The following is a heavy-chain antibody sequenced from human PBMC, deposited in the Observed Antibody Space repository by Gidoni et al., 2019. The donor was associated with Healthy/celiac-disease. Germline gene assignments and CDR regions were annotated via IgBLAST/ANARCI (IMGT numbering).Heavy chain of an antibody. CDR1: GYTLPSYY. Sequence: QVQLVQSGAEVKKPGASVTVSCKASGYTLPSYYMHWVGQATGQGLEWMGIINPSGGSTSYAQKFQGRVTMTRDTSTSTVYMELSSLRSEDTAVYYCARDRGYCSGGSCYPGNWFDPWGQGTLVTVSS. CDR3: ARDRGYCSGGSCYPGNWFDP. CDR2: INPSGGST. V-gene: IGHV1-46*01. D-gene: IGHD2-15*01. J-gene: IGHJ5*02.